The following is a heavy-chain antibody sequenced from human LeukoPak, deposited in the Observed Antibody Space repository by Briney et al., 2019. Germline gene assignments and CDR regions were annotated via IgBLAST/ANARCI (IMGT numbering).Heavy chain of an antibody. CDR3: ARSSGYYLYYFDY. J-gene: IGHJ4*02. CDR2: IHTSGST. V-gene: IGHV4-61*02. D-gene: IGHD3-22*01. Sequence: PSETLSLTCTVSGGSISSGSYYWSWIRQPAGKGLEWIGRIHTSGSTNYNPSLKSRVTISVDTSKNQFSLKLSSVTAADTAVYYCARSSGYYLYYFDYWGQGTLVTVSS. CDR1: GGSISSGSYY.